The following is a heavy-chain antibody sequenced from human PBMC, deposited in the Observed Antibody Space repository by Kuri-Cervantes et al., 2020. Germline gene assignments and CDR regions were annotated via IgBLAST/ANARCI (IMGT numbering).Heavy chain of an antibody. Sequence: SETLSLTCTVSGGSISSGYYWGWIRQPPGKGLEWIGSIYHSGSTYYNPSLKSRVTISVDTSKNQFSLKLSSVTAADTAVYYCASPYCSSTSCYENWFDPWGQGTLVTVSS. D-gene: IGHD2-2*01. CDR1: GGSISSGYY. CDR2: IYHSGST. J-gene: IGHJ5*02. V-gene: IGHV4-38-2*02. CDR3: ASPYCSSTSCYENWFDP.